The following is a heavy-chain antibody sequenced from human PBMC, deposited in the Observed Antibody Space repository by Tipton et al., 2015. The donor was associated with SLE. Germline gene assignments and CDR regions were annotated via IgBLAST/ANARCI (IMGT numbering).Heavy chain of an antibody. J-gene: IGHJ4*02. V-gene: IGHV4-59*08. D-gene: IGHD2/OR15-2a*01. CDR3: ARLGSTTYLTLDGFYFDY. CDR1: GGSLSGYY. Sequence: LRLSCAVSGGSLSGYYWSWIRQPPGKGLEWIGYIHHSGSTSYSPSLRSRVTISVDTSKNRLSLKVNSVTAADTAVYFCARLGSTTYLTLDGFYFDYWGQGTRVTVSS. CDR2: IHHSGST.